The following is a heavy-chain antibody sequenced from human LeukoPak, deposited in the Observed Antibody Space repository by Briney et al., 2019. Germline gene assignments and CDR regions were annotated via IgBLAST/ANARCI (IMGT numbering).Heavy chain of an antibody. D-gene: IGHD5/OR15-5a*01. J-gene: IGHJ2*01. CDR1: AGSISTYY. Sequence: SHTLSLTCTLSAGSISTYYWGWLRQPPGKGPEWIGYISYTGNTNYSPSLKTRVIISVDTSNNQFSLRLNSVTSADTAVYYCARVQKSTRSFWYFDLWGRGTLVAVSS. CDR2: ISYTGNT. CDR3: ARVQKSTRSFWYFDL. V-gene: IGHV4-59*07.